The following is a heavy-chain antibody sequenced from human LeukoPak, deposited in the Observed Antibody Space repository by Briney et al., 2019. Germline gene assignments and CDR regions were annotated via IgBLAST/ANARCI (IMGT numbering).Heavy chain of an antibody. Sequence: SETLSLTCTVSGGSISSYYWSWIRQPPGKGLEWIGYIYYSGSTNYNPSLKSRVTISVDTSKNQFSLRLGSVTAADTAVYYCARGPGGSGTRPPYTFYYGMDVWGQGTTVTVS. CDR2: IYYSGST. CDR1: GGSISSYY. CDR3: ARGPGGSGTRPPYTFYYGMDV. J-gene: IGHJ6*02. D-gene: IGHD3-10*01. V-gene: IGHV4-59*08.